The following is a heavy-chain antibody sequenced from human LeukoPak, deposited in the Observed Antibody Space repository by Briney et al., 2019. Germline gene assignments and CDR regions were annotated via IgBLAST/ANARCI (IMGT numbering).Heavy chain of an antibody. CDR1: GYRLTSYY. V-gene: IGHV1-46*01. CDR2: INPTGDTT. Sequence: ASVKVSCKASGYRLTSYYMHWVRQAPGQGLEWMGIINPTGDTTNFAQKFQGRVTMTSDTSTSTVYMELSSLRSEDMAVYYCARVVSGQQLGYWGQGTLVTVSS. J-gene: IGHJ4*02. CDR3: ARVVSGQQLGY. D-gene: IGHD3-16*01.